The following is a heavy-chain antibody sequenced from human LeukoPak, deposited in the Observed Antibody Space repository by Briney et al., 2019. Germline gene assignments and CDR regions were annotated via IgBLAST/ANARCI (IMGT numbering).Heavy chain of an antibody. CDR1: GFTFSSYG. D-gene: IGHD5-24*01. CDR2: ISYDGSNK. CDR3: ANAWEMATLGGGPADY. Sequence: PGRSLRLSCAASGFTFSSYGMHWVRQAPGKGLEWVAVISYDGSNKYYADSVKGRFTISRDNSKNTLYLQMNSLRAEDTAVYYCANAWEMATLGGGPADYWGQGTLVTVSS. V-gene: IGHV3-30*18. J-gene: IGHJ4*02.